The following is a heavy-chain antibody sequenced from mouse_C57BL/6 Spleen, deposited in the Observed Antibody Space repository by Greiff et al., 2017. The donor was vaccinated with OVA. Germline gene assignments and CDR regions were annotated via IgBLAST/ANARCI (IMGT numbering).Heavy chain of an antibody. V-gene: IGHV5-9-1*02. CDR2: ISSGGDYI. CDR3: TRNSNYLAWFAY. Sequence: EVQGVESGEGLVKPGGSLKLSCAASGFTFSSYAMSWVRQTPEKRLEWVAYISSGGDYIYYADTVKGRFTISRDNARNTLYLQMSSLKSEDTAMYYCTRNSNYLAWFAYWGQGTLVTVSA. CDR1: GFTFSSYA. D-gene: IGHD2-5*01. J-gene: IGHJ3*01.